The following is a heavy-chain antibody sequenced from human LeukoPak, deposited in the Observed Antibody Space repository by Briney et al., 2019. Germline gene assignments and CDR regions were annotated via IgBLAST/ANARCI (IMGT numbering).Heavy chain of an antibody. J-gene: IGHJ4*02. CDR1: GFTFSSYG. CDR3: AKDLESGRFLEWLLDY. Sequence: PGGSLRLSRAASGFTFSSYGMHWVRQAPGKGLEWVAVIWYDGSNKYYADSVKGRFTISRDNTKNTLYLQMNSLRAEDTAVYYCAKDLESGRFLEWLLDYWGQGTLVTVSS. CDR2: IWYDGSNK. V-gene: IGHV3-33*06. D-gene: IGHD3-3*01.